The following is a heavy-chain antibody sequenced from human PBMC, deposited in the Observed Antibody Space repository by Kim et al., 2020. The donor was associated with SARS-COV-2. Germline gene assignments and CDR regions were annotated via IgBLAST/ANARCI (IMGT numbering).Heavy chain of an antibody. D-gene: IGHD3-22*01. CDR3: ARGRSYYDSSGRSDAF. Sequence: GGSLRLSCAASGFTFSSYAMHWVRQAPGKGLEWVAVISYDGSNKYYADSVKGRFTISRDNSKNTLYLQMTSLGAEETAVYYCARGRSYYDSSGRSDAF. V-gene: IGHV3-30-3*01. J-gene: IGHJ3*01. CDR1: GFTFSSYA. CDR2: ISYDGSNK.